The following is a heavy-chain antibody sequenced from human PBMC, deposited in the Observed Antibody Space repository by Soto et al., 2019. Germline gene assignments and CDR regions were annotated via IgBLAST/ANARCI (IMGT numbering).Heavy chain of an antibody. D-gene: IGHD1-26*01. CDR2: SRNKANSYTT. Sequence: EVQLVESGGGLVQPGGSLRLSCAASGFTFSDHYMDWVRQAPGKGLEWVARSRNKANSYTTEYAASVKGRFTISRDDSENSLYLQMNSLGIEDTAIYYCASSSQSVGLRAFDIRGQGTVVTVSS. J-gene: IGHJ3*02. CDR1: GFTFSDHY. CDR3: ASSSQSVGLRAFDI. V-gene: IGHV3-72*01.